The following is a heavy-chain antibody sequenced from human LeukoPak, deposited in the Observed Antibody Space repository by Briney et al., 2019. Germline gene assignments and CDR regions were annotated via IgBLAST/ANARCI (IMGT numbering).Heavy chain of an antibody. D-gene: IGHD3-22*01. CDR1: GFIFSGYS. V-gene: IGHV3-21*04. CDR3: AKDWYYDSSGPFDY. CDR2: ISSSSSSI. J-gene: IGHJ4*02. Sequence: GGSLRLSCAASGFIFSGYSMNWVRQAPGKGLEWVSSISSSSSSIYYADSVKGRFTISRDNSKNTLYLQMNSPRAEDTAVYYCAKDWYYDSSGPFDYWGQGTLVTVSS.